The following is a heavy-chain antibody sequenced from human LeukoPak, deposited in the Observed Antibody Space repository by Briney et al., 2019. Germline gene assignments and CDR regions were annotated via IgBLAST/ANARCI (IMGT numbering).Heavy chain of an antibody. CDR3: ARDLSGSYFDY. Sequence: GGSLRLSCSVSGFTFSTYVMHWVRQAPGKGLEYVSAISSNGDNTYYADSVKGRFTISRDNSKNTLYLQMNSLRAEDTAVYYCARDLSGSYFDYWGQGTLVTVSS. D-gene: IGHD1-26*01. CDR1: GFTFSTYV. V-gene: IGHV3-64*04. J-gene: IGHJ4*02. CDR2: ISSNGDNT.